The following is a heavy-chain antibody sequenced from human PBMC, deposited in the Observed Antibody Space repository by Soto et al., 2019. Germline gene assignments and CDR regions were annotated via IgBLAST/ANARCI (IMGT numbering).Heavy chain of an antibody. D-gene: IGHD2-21*02. CDR1: GGTFSSYA. V-gene: IGHV1-69*01. J-gene: IGHJ3*02. CDR3: ARDRSCGGDCYFIPDAFDI. Sequence: QVPLVQSGAEVKKPGSSVKVSCKASGGTFSSYAISWVRQAPGQGLEWMGGIIPIFGTANYAQKFQGRVTITADESTSTAYMELSSLRSEDTAVYYCARDRSCGGDCYFIPDAFDIWGQGTMVTVSS. CDR2: IIPIFGTA.